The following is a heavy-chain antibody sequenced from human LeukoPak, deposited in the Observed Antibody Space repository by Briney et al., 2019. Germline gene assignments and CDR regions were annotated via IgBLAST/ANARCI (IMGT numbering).Heavy chain of an antibody. CDR2: ISGSGGST. D-gene: IGHD3-16*01. CDR1: GFSVSSNY. V-gene: IGHV3-23*01. CDR3: AKDRVGDKYYYYYYGMDV. Sequence: GGSLRLSCAASGFSVSSNYMSWVRQAPGKGLEWVSVISGSGGSTYYADSVKGRFTISRDNSKNTLYLQMNSLRAEDTAVYYCAKDRVGDKYYYYYYGMDVWGQGTTVTVSS. J-gene: IGHJ6*02.